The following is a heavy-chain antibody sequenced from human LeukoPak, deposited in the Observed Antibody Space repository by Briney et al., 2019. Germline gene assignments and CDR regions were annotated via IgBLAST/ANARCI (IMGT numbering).Heavy chain of an antibody. Sequence: GGSLRLSCAASGFTFDNAWMNWVRQAPGKGLEWVGRIKSKTDGGTIAYAAPVKGRFTISRDNSKNTLYLQMNSLRAEDTAVYYCARDAGYQPYYYMDVWGKGTTVTVSS. D-gene: IGHD2-2*01. CDR3: ARDAGYQPYYYMDV. CDR1: GFTFDNAW. V-gene: IGHV3-15*01. J-gene: IGHJ6*03. CDR2: IKSKTDGGTI.